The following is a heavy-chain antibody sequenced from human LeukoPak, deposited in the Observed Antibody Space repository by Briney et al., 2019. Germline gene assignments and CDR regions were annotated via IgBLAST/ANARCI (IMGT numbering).Heavy chain of an antibody. CDR1: GYTLTELS. CDR2: FDPEDGET. V-gene: IGHV1-24*01. CDR3: ARVKRTDYDFWSGYRNGGNWFDP. Sequence: ASVKVSCKVSGYTLTELSMHWVRQAPGKGLEWMGGFDPEDGETIYAQKFQGRVTMTEDTSTDTAYMELSSLRSEDTAVYYCARVKRTDYDFWSGYRNGGNWFDPWGQGTLVTVSS. D-gene: IGHD3-3*01. J-gene: IGHJ5*02.